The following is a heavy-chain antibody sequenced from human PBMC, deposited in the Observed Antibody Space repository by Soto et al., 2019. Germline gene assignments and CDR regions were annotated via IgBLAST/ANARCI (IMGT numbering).Heavy chain of an antibody. CDR2: INPNSGGT. J-gene: IGHJ6*02. CDR3: ARSTRRDGYNYLYYYGIDV. Sequence: ASVKGSCKASGGTFSSYAISWVRQAPGQGLEWMGWINPNSGGTNYAQKFQGRVTMTRDTSISTAYMELSRLRPDDTAVYYCARSTRRDGYNYLYYYGIDVWCQGITVTVSS. V-gene: IGHV1-2*02. D-gene: IGHD5-12*01. CDR1: GGTFSSYA.